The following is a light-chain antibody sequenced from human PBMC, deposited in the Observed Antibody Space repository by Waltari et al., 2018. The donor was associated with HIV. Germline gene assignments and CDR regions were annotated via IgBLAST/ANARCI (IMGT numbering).Light chain of an antibody. CDR3: LTWDTGIGV. J-gene: IGLJ3*02. V-gene: IGLV4-69*01. Sequence: QVVLTQSPSASASLGASVKLTCTLSSGHSTYALPCHQQQSEKGPRYLMKVNSDGSHNKGDGIPDRFSGSSSGAERYLTISSLQSEDEADYYCLTWDTGIGVFGGGTKLTVL. CDR1: SGHSTYA. CDR2: VNSDGSH.